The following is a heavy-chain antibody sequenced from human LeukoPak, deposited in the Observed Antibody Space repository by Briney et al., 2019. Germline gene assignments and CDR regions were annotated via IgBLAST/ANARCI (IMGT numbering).Heavy chain of an antibody. CDR3: ARNVFWSASWFDP. CDR1: EYRFTSYW. CDR2: IYPGDSDT. D-gene: IGHD3-3*01. V-gene: IGHV5-51*01. J-gene: IGHJ5*02. Sequence: GESLKISCKLSEYRFTSYWIGWVRQMPGKGLEWMGIIYPGDSDTRYSPSSQGQVTISADKSISTAYLQWSSLKASDTAMYYCARNVFWSASWFDPWGQGTLVTVSS.